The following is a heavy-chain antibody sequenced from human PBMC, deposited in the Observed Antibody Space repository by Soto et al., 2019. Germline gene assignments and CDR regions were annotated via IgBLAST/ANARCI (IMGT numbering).Heavy chain of an antibody. J-gene: IGHJ4*02. CDR1: GGSIISSSYY. CDR3: ARPGDDDGD. V-gene: IGHV4-39*01. D-gene: IGHD2-21*01. Sequence: SETLSLTCTVSGGSIISSSYYWGWIRQPPGKGLEWIGSIYYSGSTYYNPSLKSRITISVDTSKNQFSLKLSSVTAADTAVYYCARPGDDDGDWGQGTLVTFYS. CDR2: IYYSGST.